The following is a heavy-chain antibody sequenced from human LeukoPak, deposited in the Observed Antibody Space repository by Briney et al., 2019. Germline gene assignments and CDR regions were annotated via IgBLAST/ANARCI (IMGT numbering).Heavy chain of an antibody. D-gene: IGHD6-6*01. CDR1: GFTFSSYA. CDR2: ISGSGGST. Sequence: GGSLRLSCAASGFTFSSYAMSWVRQAPGKELEWVSAISGSGGSTYYADSVKGRFTISRDNSKNTLYLQMNSLRAEDTAVYYCAKDGAARPRYFDYWGQGTLVTVSS. J-gene: IGHJ4*02. CDR3: AKDGAARPRYFDY. V-gene: IGHV3-23*01.